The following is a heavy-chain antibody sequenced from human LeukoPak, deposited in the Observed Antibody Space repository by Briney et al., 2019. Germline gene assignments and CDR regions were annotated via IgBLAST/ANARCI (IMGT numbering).Heavy chain of an antibody. CDR2: IYYSGST. CDR3: ARDRRGMATSDY. CDR1: GGSISSYY. V-gene: IGHV4-59*01. J-gene: IGHJ4*02. D-gene: IGHD5-24*01. Sequence: SETLSLTCTVSGGSISSYYWSWIRQPPGKGLEWIGYIYYSGSTNYNPSLKSRVTISVDTSKNQFSLKLSSVTAADTAVYYCARDRRGMATSDYWGQGTLVTVSS.